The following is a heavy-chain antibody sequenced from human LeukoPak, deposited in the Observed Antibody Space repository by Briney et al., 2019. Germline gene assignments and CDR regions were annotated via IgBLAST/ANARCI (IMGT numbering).Heavy chain of an antibody. V-gene: IGHV1-69*01. D-gene: IGHD3-22*01. J-gene: IGHJ3*02. CDR2: IIPIFGTA. Sequence: ASVKVSCKASGGTFSSYAISWVRQAPGQGLEWMGGIIPIFGTANYAQKFQGRVTITADESTSTAYMELSSLRSDDTAVYYCARDKVTDSTGYYGPPGPGSSFDIWGQGTMVTVSS. CDR1: GGTFSSYA. CDR3: ARDKVTDSTGYYGPPGPGSSFDI.